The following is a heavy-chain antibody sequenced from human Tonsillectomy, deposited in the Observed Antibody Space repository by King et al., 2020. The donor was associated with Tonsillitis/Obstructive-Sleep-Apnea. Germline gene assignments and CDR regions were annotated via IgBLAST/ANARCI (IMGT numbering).Heavy chain of an antibody. CDR1: GFTFSSYS. D-gene: IGHD3-3*01. Sequence: QLVQSGGGLVKPGGSLRLSCAASGFTFSSYSMNWVRQAPGKGLEWVSSISSSSSYIYYADSVKVRFTISRDNAKNSLYLQMNSLRAEDTAVYYCARDKRPSSLTYDDFWSGYYDYYYYGMDVWGQGTTVTVSS. J-gene: IGHJ6*02. CDR2: ISSSSSYI. V-gene: IGHV3-21*01. CDR3: ARDKRPSSLTYDDFWSGYYDYYYYGMDV.